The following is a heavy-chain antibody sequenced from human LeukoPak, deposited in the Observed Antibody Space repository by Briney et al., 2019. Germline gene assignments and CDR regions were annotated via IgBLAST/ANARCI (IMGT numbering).Heavy chain of an antibody. CDR1: GFTFSSNY. V-gene: IGHV3-53*01. CDR3: ARDPVGATGEDYDY. CDR2: IYSGGST. D-gene: IGHD1-26*01. Sequence: GGSLRLSCAASGFTFSSNYMSWVRQAPGKGLEWVSVIYSGGSTYYADSVKGRFTTSRDNSKNTLYLQMNSLRAEDTAVYYCARDPVGATGEDYDYWGQGTLVTVSS. J-gene: IGHJ4*02.